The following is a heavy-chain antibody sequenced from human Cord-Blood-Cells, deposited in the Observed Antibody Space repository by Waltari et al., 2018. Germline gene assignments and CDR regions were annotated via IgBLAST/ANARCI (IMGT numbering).Heavy chain of an antibody. V-gene: IGHV4-38-2*02. CDR2: ISHSGVT. D-gene: IGHD6-6*01. CDR1: GYSISSGYY. J-gene: IGHJ3*02. CDR3: ARDSIAARPVGAFDI. Sequence: QVQLQESGPGLVKPSETLSLTCAVSGYSISSGYYWGWIRQPPGKGLEWIGIISHSGVTYYNPSLKRRITISVDTSKNQFSLKLSSVTAADTAVYYCARDSIAARPVGAFDIWGQGTMVTVSS.